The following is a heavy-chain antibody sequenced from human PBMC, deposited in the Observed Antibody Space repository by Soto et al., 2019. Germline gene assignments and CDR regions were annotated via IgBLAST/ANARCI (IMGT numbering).Heavy chain of an antibody. J-gene: IGHJ4*02. CDR1: GFTVSNNY. V-gene: IGHV3-53*01. CDR2: IYSGGYT. D-gene: IGHD6-25*01. Sequence: EVQLVESGGGLIQPGGSLRLSCAVSGFTVSNNYMSWVRQAPGKGLEGVSVIYSGGYTAYGDSVKGRFTISRDNSKNTLFLQKKGRGAADPAVFYWGSQRGGGGYWGQGTLVTVSS. CDR3: GSQRGGGGY.